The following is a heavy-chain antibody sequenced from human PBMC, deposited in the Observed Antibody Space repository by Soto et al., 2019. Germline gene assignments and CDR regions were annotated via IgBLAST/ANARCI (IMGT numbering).Heavy chain of an antibody. D-gene: IGHD5-18*01. CDR1: GYNFATDW. V-gene: IGHV5-51*01. J-gene: IGHJ6*02. Sequence: GESLKISCKGSGYNFATDWIGWVRQMPGKGLEGMGIIYPADSDTRYSPSFQGQVTISADKSISTAYLQWSSLKASDTAMYYCARYWHSYSLNYYRGMDVWGQGTTVTVSS. CDR2: IYPADSDT. CDR3: ARYWHSYSLNYYRGMDV.